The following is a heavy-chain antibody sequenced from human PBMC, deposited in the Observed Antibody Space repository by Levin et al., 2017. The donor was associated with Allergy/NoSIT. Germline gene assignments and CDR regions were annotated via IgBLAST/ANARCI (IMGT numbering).Heavy chain of an antibody. D-gene: IGHD3-16*01. CDR3: ARAPSIMITFGGPLRD. CDR2: ISYDGSNK. J-gene: IGHJ4*02. V-gene: IGHV3-30-3*01. Sequence: GGSLRLSCAASGFTFSSYAMHWVRQAPGKGLEWVAVISYDGSNKYYADSVKGRFTISRDNSKNTLYLQMNSLRAEDTAVYYCARAPSIMITFGGPLRDWGQGTLVTVSS. CDR1: GFTFSSYA.